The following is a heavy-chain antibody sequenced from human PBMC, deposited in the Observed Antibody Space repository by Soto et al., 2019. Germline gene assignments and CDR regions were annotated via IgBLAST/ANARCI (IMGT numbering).Heavy chain of an antibody. V-gene: IGHV4-38-2*01. CDR1: GYSISNGYY. CDR3: ARSVAGTTDTFDY. CDR2: ISYRGST. Sequence: SEALSLTCAVSGYSISNGYYWGRIRQPPVKGLEWIGSISYRGSTYYNPSLKSRVTISVDTAKNQFSLKLSSVTAADTAVYYCARSVAGTTDTFDYWGQGTLVTVS. D-gene: IGHD6-19*01. J-gene: IGHJ4*02.